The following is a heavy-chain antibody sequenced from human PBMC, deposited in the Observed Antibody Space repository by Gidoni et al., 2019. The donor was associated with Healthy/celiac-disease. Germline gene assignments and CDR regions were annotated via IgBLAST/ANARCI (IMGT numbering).Heavy chain of an antibody. CDR2: IYHSGST. J-gene: IGHJ6*02. CDR1: GGSISSSNW. CDR3: ARDPSGEVVPAARAAAEGDIYYYYYYGMDV. V-gene: IGHV4-4*02. Sequence: QVQLQESGPGLVKPSGTLSLTCAVSGGSISSSNWWSWVRQPPGKGLEWIGEIYHSGSTNYNPSLKSRVTISVDKSKNQFSLKLSSVTAADTAVYYCARDPSGEVVPAARAAAEGDIYYYYYYGMDVWGQGTTVTVSS. D-gene: IGHD2-2*01.